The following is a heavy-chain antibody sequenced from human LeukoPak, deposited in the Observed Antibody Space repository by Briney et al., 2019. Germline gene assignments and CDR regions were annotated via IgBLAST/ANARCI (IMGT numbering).Heavy chain of an antibody. CDR3: ARESLQGGSWYYFDY. Sequence: TGGSLRLSCAASGFTFSSYWMSWVRQAPGKGLEWVANIKQDGSEKYYVDSVKGRFTISRDNAKSSLYLQMNSLRAEDTAVYYCARESLQGGSWYYFDYWGQGSLVTVSS. D-gene: IGHD6-13*01. CDR2: IKQDGSEK. V-gene: IGHV3-7*03. CDR1: GFTFSSYW. J-gene: IGHJ4*02.